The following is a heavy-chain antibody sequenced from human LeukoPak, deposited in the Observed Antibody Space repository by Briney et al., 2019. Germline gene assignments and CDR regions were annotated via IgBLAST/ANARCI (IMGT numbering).Heavy chain of an antibody. CDR1: GYTFTGYY. CDR3: ASPYSGYDGGEEYFDY. V-gene: IGHV1-2*02. Sequence: ASVKVSFKASGYTFTGYYMHWVRQAPGQGLEWMGWINPNSGGTNYAQKFQGRVTMTRDTSISTAYMELSRLRSDDTAVYYCASPYSGYDGGEEYFDYWGRGTLVTVSS. J-gene: IGHJ4*02. CDR2: INPNSGGT. D-gene: IGHD5-12*01.